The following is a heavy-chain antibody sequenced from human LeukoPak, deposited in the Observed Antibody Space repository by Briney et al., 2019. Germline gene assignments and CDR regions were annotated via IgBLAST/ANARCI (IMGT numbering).Heavy chain of an antibody. D-gene: IGHD1-14*01. Sequence: KTGGSLRLSCAASGFTFSSYSMNWVRQAPGRGLEWISYMNSGINIIKYADSVKGRFTVSRDNAKNSIYLQMDSLRDADTAVYYCARDRNWAFDYWGQGILVTVSS. V-gene: IGHV3-48*02. CDR1: GFTFSSYS. CDR3: ARDRNWAFDY. J-gene: IGHJ4*02. CDR2: MNSGINII.